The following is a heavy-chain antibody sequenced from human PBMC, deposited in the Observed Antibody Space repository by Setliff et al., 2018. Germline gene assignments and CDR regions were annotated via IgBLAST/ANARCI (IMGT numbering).Heavy chain of an antibody. D-gene: IGHD5-18*01. CDR1: GGSISSYY. J-gene: IGHJ6*02. Sequence: LSLTCTVSGGSISSYYWSWIRQPPGKGLEWIGYIYYSGSTNYNPSLKSRVTISVDTSKNRFSLKLSSVTAADTAVYYCAREHGYSYGQTYYYYGMDVWGQGTTVTVSS. CDR3: AREHGYSYGQTYYYYGMDV. CDR2: IYYSGST. V-gene: IGHV4-59*01.